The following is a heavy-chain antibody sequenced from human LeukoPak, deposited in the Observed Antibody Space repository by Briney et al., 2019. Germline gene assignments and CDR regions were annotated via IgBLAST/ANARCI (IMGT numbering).Heavy chain of an antibody. CDR1: GGSISSYY. V-gene: IGHV4-4*07. J-gene: IGHJ6*03. CDR3: ARDVVVDYYYYYMDV. CDR2: IYTSGST. Sequence: SETLSLTCTVAGGSISSYYWSWIRQPAGKGLEWIGRIYTSGSTNYTPSLKSRVTMSVDTSKNQFSLKLSSVTAADTAVYYCARDVVVDYYYYYMDVWGKGTTVTVSS. D-gene: IGHD2-2*01.